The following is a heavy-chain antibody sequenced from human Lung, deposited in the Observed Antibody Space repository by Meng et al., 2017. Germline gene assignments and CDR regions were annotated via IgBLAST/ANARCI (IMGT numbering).Heavy chain of an antibody. D-gene: IGHD5-18*01. V-gene: IGHV1-69*01. CDR2: IIPIFGTA. J-gene: IGHJ4*02. Sequence: GVGLKMLGYSVSVACKASGGTLSSYAISLFRQATGQGLEWMGGIIPIFGTANYAQKFQGRVTITVDESTSTAYMELSSLRSEDTAVYYCARDVDTAMVYYFDYWGQGTLVTVSS. CDR1: GGTLSSYA. CDR3: ARDVDTAMVYYFDY.